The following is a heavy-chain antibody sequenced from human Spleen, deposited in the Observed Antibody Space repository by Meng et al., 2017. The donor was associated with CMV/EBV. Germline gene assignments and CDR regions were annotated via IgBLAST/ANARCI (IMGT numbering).Heavy chain of an antibody. V-gene: IGHV1-2*02. D-gene: IGHD3-10*02. CDR3: ARTLLLGYANSHWFDP. Sequence: SGSLFTDYYMHWVRQAPGQGLEWMGWINPSSDDTNYAQKFQGRVTMTRDTSISTAYMELSRLRSDDTAVYYCARTLLLGYANSHWFDPWGQGTLVTVSS. CDR2: INPSSDDT. CDR1: GSLFTDYY. J-gene: IGHJ5*02.